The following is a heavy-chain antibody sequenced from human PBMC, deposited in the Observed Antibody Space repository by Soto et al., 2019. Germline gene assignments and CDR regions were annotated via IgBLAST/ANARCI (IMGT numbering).Heavy chain of an antibody. D-gene: IGHD6-19*01. CDR2: ISGSGGST. J-gene: IGHJ6*02. Sequence: GGSLRLSCAASGFTFSSCAMSWVRQAPGKGLEWVSAISGSGGSTYYADSVKGRFTISRDNSKNTLYLQMNSLRAEDTAVYYCAKDSPTRSDWPRYYYYYGMDVWGQGTTVTVSS. CDR3: AKDSPTRSDWPRYYYYYGMDV. V-gene: IGHV3-23*01. CDR1: GFTFSSCA.